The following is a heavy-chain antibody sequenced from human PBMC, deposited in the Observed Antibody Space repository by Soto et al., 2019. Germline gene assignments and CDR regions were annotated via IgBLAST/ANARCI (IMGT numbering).Heavy chain of an antibody. D-gene: IGHD5-18*01. CDR2: ISHSGST. V-gene: IGHV4-34*01. CDR3: ARLGYSYRYGVYYYYYGLDV. Sequence: SDTMSLTCVDYCRSFPGYYLTWIREAPWEGLEWIGEISHSGSTNYNPSLESRVTISIDLSENQFSLKLSSVTAADTAVYYCARLGYSYRYGVYYYYYGLDVWGQGTTVS. J-gene: IGHJ6*02. CDR1: CRSFPGYY.